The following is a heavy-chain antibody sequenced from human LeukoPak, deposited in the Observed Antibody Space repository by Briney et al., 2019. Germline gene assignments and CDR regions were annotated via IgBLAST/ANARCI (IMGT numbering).Heavy chain of an antibody. CDR2: IYYSGST. Sequence: PSETLSLTCTVSGGSISSYYWSWIRQPPGKGLEWIGYIYYSGSTNYNPSLKSRVTISVDTSKNQFSLKLSSVTAADTAVYYCARDLAAERDAFDIWGQGTMVTVSS. V-gene: IGHV4-59*01. D-gene: IGHD6-13*01. CDR1: GGSISSYY. CDR3: ARDLAAERDAFDI. J-gene: IGHJ3*02.